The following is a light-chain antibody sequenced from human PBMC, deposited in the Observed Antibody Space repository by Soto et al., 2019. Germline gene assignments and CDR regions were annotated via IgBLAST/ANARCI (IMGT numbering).Light chain of an antibody. V-gene: IGKV3-11*01. CDR3: HQYGRT. CDR2: DAS. CDR1: QSVSSS. J-gene: IGKJ1*01. Sequence: EIVLTQSPATLSLSPGERATLSCRASQSVSSSLAWYQQKPGQAPRLLIFDASNRATGIPARFSGRGSGTDFTLTISRLEPEDFAIYYCHQYGRTFGQGTKVDIK.